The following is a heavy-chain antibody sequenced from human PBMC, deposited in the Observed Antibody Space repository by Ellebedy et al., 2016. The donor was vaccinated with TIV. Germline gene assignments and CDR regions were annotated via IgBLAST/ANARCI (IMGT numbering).Heavy chain of an antibody. D-gene: IGHD3-9*01. CDR3: VRADKLGATDSRYSYYFDS. CDR1: GGTFSSYA. V-gene: IGHV1-8*02. Sequence: ASVKVSXXASGGTFSSYAINWVRQAPGQGLEWVGWVNPVTTHTGSAQRFQGRVSMTMDTSMSTGYMELSSLTSEDTAVYYCVRADKLGATDSRYSYYFDSWGQGTPVTVSS. J-gene: IGHJ4*02. CDR2: VNPVTTHT.